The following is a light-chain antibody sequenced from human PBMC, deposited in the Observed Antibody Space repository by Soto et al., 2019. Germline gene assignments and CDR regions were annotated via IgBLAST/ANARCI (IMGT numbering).Light chain of an antibody. CDR3: QQYNDWPMHT. Sequence: EKVMTQSPATLSVSPGERATLSCRASQSVSSNLAWYQQKPGQAPRLLIYGASTRATGVPARFSGSGSGTEFTLTISSLQSEDFAVSYCQQYNDWPMHTFGQGTKLEI. CDR2: GAS. J-gene: IGKJ2*01. V-gene: IGKV3-15*01. CDR1: QSVSSN.